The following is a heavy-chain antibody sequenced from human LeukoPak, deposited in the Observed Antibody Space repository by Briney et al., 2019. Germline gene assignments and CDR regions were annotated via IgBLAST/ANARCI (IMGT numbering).Heavy chain of an antibody. CDR2: ISGSGGNA. CDR1: GFTFSSYA. J-gene: IGHJ6*03. D-gene: IGHD1-26*01. V-gene: IGHV3-23*01. CDR3: AKAGSYYSSSYCYMDV. Sequence: GGSLRLSCAASGFTFSSYAMSWVRHAPGKGQEWVSGISGSGGNAYYADSVKGRFIISRDISKNTLYVQMDSLRAEDTAVYYCAKAGSYYSSSYCYMDVWGKGTTVTVSS.